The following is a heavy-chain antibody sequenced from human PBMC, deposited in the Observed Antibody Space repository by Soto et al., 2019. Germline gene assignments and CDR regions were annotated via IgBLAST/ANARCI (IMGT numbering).Heavy chain of an antibody. J-gene: IGHJ3*02. CDR2: IYYSGST. CDR3: ARDPYDFWSGYAGALGAFEI. V-gene: IGHV4-31*03. Sequence: QVQLQESGPGLVKPSQTLSLTCTVSGGSISSAGYYWSWIRQHPGKGLEWIGYIYYSGSTYYNPSIKSGVTISGNTSKNKFSLKLRSVTAADTAVYYCARDPYDFWSGYAGALGAFEIWGQGTMVTVSS. D-gene: IGHD3-3*01. CDR1: GGSISSAGYY.